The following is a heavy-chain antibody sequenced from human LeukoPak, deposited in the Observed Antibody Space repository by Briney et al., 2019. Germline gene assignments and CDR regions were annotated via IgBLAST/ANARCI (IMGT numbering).Heavy chain of an antibody. J-gene: IGHJ4*02. CDR2: INPNSGGT. Sequence: ASVKVSCKASGYTFTSYYMHWVRQAPGQGLEWMGWINPNSGGTNYAQKCQGRVTMTRDTSISTAYMELSRLRSDDTAVYYCARDPGYCSGGSCYSFDYWGQGTLVTVSS. CDR3: ARDPGYCSGGSCYSFDY. D-gene: IGHD2-15*01. V-gene: IGHV1-2*02. CDR1: GYTFTSYY.